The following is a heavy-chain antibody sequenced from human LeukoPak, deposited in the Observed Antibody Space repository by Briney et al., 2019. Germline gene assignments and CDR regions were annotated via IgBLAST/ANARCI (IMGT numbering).Heavy chain of an antibody. Sequence: SETLSLTCTVSGGSISSGDYYWSWIRQPPGKGLKWIGYIYYSGSTNYNPSLKSRVTISVDKSKNQFSLKLSSVTAADTAVYYCARVQIRPQLWFPYYFDYWGQGTLVTVSS. D-gene: IGHD5-18*01. V-gene: IGHV4-30-4*08. CDR3: ARVQIRPQLWFPYYFDY. CDR2: IYYSGST. J-gene: IGHJ4*02. CDR1: GGSISSGDYY.